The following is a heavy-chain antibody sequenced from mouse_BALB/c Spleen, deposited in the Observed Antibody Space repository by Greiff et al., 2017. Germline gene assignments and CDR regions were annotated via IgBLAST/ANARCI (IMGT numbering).Heavy chain of an antibody. CDR2: INPGSGGT. CDR3: ARGDYDDYAMDY. Sequence: VQLQESGAELVRPGTSVKVSCKASGYAFTNYLIEWVKQRPGQGLEWIGVINPGSGGTNYNEKFKGKATLTADKSSSTAYMQLSSLTSDDSAVYFCARGDYDDYAMDYWGQGTSVTVSS. D-gene: IGHD2-4*01. CDR1: GYAFTNYL. J-gene: IGHJ4*01. V-gene: IGHV1-54*01.